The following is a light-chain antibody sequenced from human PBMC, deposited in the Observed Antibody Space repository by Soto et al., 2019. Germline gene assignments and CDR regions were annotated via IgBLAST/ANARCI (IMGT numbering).Light chain of an antibody. CDR1: QGNRKY. CDR2: AAS. J-gene: IGKJ4*01. CDR3: QKYNDVPFT. Sequence: DIQMAQSPSSLSASVGDRVTITCRASQGNRKYLAWYQQKPGKVPNLLIYAASNLQSGVPSRFSGSGSGTDFTLTISSLQLEDFATYFCQKYNDVPFTFGGGTKVEIK. V-gene: IGKV1-27*01.